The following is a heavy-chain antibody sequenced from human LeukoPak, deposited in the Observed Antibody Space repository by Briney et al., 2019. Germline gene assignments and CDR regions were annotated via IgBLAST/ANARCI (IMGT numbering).Heavy chain of an antibody. V-gene: IGHV3-7*01. CDR2: IKQDGSEK. CDR3: ARDPFCSSTSCYH. D-gene: IGHD2-2*01. J-gene: IGHJ4*02. CDR1: GFTFSSYW. Sequence: GGSLRLSCAASGFTFSSYWMSWVRQAPGRGPEWVANIKQDGSEKYYVDSVKGRFTISRDNAKNSLYLQMNSLRAEDTAVYYCARDPFCSSTSCYHWGQGTLVTVSS.